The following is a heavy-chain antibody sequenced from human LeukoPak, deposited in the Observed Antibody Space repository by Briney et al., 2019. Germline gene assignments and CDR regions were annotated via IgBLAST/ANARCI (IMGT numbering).Heavy chain of an antibody. CDR3: AKVSPSSSWYGVSY. D-gene: IGHD6-13*01. CDR2: ISYDGSNK. Sequence: GGSLRLSCAASGFTFSSYGMHWVRLAPGKGLEWVAVISYDGSNKYYADSVKGRFTISRDNSKNTLYLQMNSLRAEDTAVYYCAKVSPSSSWYGVSYWGQGTLVTVSS. V-gene: IGHV3-30*18. J-gene: IGHJ4*02. CDR1: GFTFSSYG.